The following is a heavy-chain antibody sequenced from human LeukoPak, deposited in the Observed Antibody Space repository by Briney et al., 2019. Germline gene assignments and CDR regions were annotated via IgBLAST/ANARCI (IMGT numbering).Heavy chain of an antibody. Sequence: SETLSLTCAVYGGSFSGYYWSWIRQPPGKALEWIGEINHSGSTNYNPSLKSRVTISVDTSKNQFSLKLSSVTAADTAVYYCARHRDIVATPIDYWGQGTLVTVSS. CDR1: GGSFSGYY. V-gene: IGHV4-34*01. CDR3: ARHRDIVATPIDY. CDR2: INHSGST. J-gene: IGHJ4*02. D-gene: IGHD5-12*01.